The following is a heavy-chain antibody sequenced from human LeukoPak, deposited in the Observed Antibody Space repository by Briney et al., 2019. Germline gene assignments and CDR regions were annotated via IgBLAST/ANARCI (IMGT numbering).Heavy chain of an antibody. CDR1: GFTFNRYW. V-gene: IGHV3-7*03. D-gene: IGHD3-9*01. CDR3: AKASPNPDFDWSLEQNPGSRDV. J-gene: IGHJ6*02. Sequence: PGGSLRLSCAASGFTFNRYWMSWVRQAPGKGLEWVANIKQDGSEKYYVDSVKGRFTISRDNAKNSLYLQMSSLRAEDTALYYCAKASPNPDFDWSLEQNPGSRDVWGQGTTVTVSS. CDR2: IKQDGSEK.